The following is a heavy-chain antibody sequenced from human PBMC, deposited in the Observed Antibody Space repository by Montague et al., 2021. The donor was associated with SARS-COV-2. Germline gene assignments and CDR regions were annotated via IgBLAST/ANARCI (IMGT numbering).Heavy chain of an antibody. CDR2: IDPSDSNT. V-gene: IGHV5-10-1*01. J-gene: IGHJ4*02. CDR1: GYSFTTYC. Sequence: QSGAEVKKPGESLRISCKGSGYSFTTYCINWVRQMPGKGLEWMGKIDPSDSNTYYSPSFQGHVTISVDKSISTAYLQWSSLKASDTAMFYCATPDYWGQGTLVTVSS. CDR3: ATPDY.